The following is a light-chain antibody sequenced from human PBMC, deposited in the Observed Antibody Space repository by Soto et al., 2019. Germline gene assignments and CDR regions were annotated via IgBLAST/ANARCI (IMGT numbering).Light chain of an antibody. J-gene: IGLJ2*01. CDR2: EGS. CDR1: SSDVGRYNI. V-gene: IGLV2-23*01. CDR3: CSYAGDRDLI. Sequence: QSALTQPASVSGSPGQSITISCTGSSSDVGRYNIVSWYQQHPGKAPKLMIYEGSQRPSGVSDRFSGSKSGSTASLTISGLQAEDEADYYCCSYAGDRDLIFGGGTKVTVL.